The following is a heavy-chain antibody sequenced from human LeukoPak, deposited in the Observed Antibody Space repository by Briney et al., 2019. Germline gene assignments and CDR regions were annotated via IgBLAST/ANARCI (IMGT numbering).Heavy chain of an antibody. CDR1: GFTFSSYS. CDR3: ARATQDYYDSSGYYSFYYYYYMDV. V-gene: IGHV3-21*01. Sequence: PGGSLRLSCAASGFTFSSYSMNWVRQAPGKGLEWVSSISSSSSYIYYADSVKGRFTISRDNAKNSLYLQMNSLRAEDTAVYYCARATQDYYDSSGYYSFYYYYYMDVWGKGTTVTVSS. CDR2: ISSSSSYI. D-gene: IGHD3-22*01. J-gene: IGHJ6*03.